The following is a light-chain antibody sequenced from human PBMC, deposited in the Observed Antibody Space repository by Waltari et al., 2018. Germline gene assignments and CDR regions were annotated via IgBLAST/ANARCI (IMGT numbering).Light chain of an antibody. J-gene: IGLJ3*02. CDR3: QTGGHGTWV. CDR2: VNSDGSH. Sequence: QLVLTQSPSASASLGASVKLTCTLSSGHSSNVIAWHQQQPEKGPRYLMKVNSDGSHSKGDKIPDRFSGSSSGAEHYLTISSLQSEDEADYDCQTGGHGTWVFGGGTKLTVL. CDR1: SGHSSNV. V-gene: IGLV4-69*01.